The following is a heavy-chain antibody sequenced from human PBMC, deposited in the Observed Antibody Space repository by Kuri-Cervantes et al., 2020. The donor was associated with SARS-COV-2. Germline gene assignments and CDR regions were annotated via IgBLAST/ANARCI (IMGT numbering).Heavy chain of an antibody. CDR3: ARVRGVGY. V-gene: IGHV3-21*01. CDR2: ISSSSSYI. Sequence: GESLKISCAASGFTFSSYSMNWVRQAPGKGLEWVSSISSSSSYIYYADSVKGRFTIPRDNAKNSLYLQMNSLRAEDTAVYYCARVRGVGYWGQGTLVTVSS. D-gene: IGHD3-10*01. CDR1: GFTFSSYS. J-gene: IGHJ4*02.